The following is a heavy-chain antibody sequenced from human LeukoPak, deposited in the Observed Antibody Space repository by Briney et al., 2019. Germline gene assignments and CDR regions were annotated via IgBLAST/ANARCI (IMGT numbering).Heavy chain of an antibody. J-gene: IGHJ5*02. CDR3: ARGRDFWSDKSFDP. CDR2: ISAYNGNT. CDR1: GYSFTSYG. Sequence: ASVKVSCKASGYSFTSYGISWVRQAPGQELEWMGWISAYNGNTNYAQKLQGRDTMTTDTSTSTADMELRSLRSDDTAVYYCARGRDFWSDKSFDPWGQGTLVTVSS. D-gene: IGHD3-3*01. V-gene: IGHV1-18*01.